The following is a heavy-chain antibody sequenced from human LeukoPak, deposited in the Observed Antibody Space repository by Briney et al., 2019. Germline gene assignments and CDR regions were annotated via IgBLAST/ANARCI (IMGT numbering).Heavy chain of an antibody. CDR3: AKAPAYCGGDCYVYYFDY. CDR2: IWYDGSNK. D-gene: IGHD2-21*02. J-gene: IGHJ4*02. Sequence: PGGSLRLSCAASGFTFSSYGMHWVRQAPGKGLEWVAVIWYDGSNKYYADSVKGRFTISRDNSKNTLYLQMNSLRAEDTAVYYCAKAPAYCGGDCYVYYFDYWGQGTLVTVSS. V-gene: IGHV3-33*06. CDR1: GFTFSSYG.